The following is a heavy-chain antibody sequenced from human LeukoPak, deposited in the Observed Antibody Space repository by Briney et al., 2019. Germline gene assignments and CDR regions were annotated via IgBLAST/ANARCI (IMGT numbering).Heavy chain of an antibody. CDR2: IYYSGST. CDR3: ARDFLSVGFHP. V-gene: IGHV4-59*11. CDR1: GGSISSHY. Sequence: SETLSLTCTVSGGSISSHYWSWIRQPPGKGLEWIGYIYYSGSTNYNPSLKSRVTISVDTSKNQFSLKLSSVTAADTAVYYCARDFLSVGFHPWGQGTLVTVSS. J-gene: IGHJ5*02. D-gene: IGHD2/OR15-2a*01.